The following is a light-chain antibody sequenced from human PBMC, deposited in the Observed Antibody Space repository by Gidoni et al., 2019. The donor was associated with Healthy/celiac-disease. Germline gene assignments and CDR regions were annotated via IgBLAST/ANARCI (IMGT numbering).Light chain of an antibody. V-gene: IGLV6-57*04. CDR2: EDN. CDR3: QSYGGV. J-gene: IGLJ2*01. Sequence: NFMLTHPHSASESPGKTVTISCTRSSGSMASNYVPWYQQRPGSAATTVIYEDNQRPSGVPDRFSGSIDSSSNSAALTISGLKTEDEADYYWQSYGGVFGGGTKLTVL. CDR1: SGSMASNY.